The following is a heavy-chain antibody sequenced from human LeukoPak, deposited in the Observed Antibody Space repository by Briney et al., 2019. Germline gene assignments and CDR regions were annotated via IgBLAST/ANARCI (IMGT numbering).Heavy chain of an antibody. Sequence: GGSLRLSCAASGFTFSSYSMNWVRQAPGKGLEWVSSISSSSSYIYYADSVKGRFTISRDNAKNSLYLQMNSLRAEDTAVYYCARDRYSSSWMTLFDYWGQGTLVTVSS. CDR2: ISSSSSYI. D-gene: IGHD6-13*01. V-gene: IGHV3-21*01. J-gene: IGHJ4*02. CDR1: GFTFSSYS. CDR3: ARDRYSSSWMTLFDY.